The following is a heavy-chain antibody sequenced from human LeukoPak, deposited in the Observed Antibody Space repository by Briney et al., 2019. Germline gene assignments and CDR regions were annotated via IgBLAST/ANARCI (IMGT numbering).Heavy chain of an antibody. D-gene: IGHD3-10*01. Sequence: GGSLRLSCAASGFTFSRYWMNWVRQAPETGLEWVANIKQDGSDKYSVDSVKDQFTISRDNAKNSLYLQMNNLRAEDTAVYYCARDLSASGGMDVWGQGTTVTVSS. CDR3: ARDLSASGGMDV. CDR1: GFTFSRYW. CDR2: IKQDGSDK. J-gene: IGHJ6*02. V-gene: IGHV3-7*04.